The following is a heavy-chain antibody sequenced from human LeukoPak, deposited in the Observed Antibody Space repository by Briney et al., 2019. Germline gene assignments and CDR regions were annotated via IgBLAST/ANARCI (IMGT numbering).Heavy chain of an antibody. D-gene: IGHD1-26*01. CDR3: AKRQGPNSGSYDWFDP. Sequence: PSETLSLTCTVSGGSVSSYYWSWIRQPPGQGREWIAYIHSSGYTNYNPSLKSRVTISVDTSKNQFSLKVTSVTAADTAVYYCAKRQGPNSGSYDWFDPWGQGTLVTVSS. CDR2: IHSSGYT. CDR1: GGSVSSYY. V-gene: IGHV4-4*09. J-gene: IGHJ5*02.